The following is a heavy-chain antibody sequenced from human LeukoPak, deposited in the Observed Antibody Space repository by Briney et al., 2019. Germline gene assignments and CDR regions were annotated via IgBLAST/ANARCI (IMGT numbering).Heavy chain of an antibody. D-gene: IGHD3-10*01. CDR3: ERYASSSSGALDI. CDR2: INHSGST. J-gene: IGHJ3*02. Sequence: PSETLSLTCAVYGGSFSGYYWSWLRHPPGKGLEWIGEINHSGSTNSNPSLTSRLTISVDTSKNKFSLKLSSVTAADRAVYYCERYASSSSGALDIWGQGTMVTVPS. V-gene: IGHV4-34*01. CDR1: GGSFSGYY.